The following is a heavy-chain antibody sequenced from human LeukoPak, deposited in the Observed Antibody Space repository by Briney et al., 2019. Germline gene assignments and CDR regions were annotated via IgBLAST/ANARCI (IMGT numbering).Heavy chain of an antibody. CDR1: GVTFSSYC. J-gene: IGHJ4*02. CDR3: ARDLGD. CDR2: IKQDGSEK. Sequence: GGSVRLSCAASGVTFSSYCISWVRQAPGKGLEWVANIKQDGSEKYYVDSVKGRFTISRDNAKNSLYLQMNSLRAEDTAVYYCARDLGDWGQGTLVTVSS. V-gene: IGHV3-7*03.